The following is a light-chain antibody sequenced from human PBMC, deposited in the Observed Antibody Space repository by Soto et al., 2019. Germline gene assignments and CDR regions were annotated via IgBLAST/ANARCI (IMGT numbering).Light chain of an antibody. V-gene: IGLV2-14*01. CDR1: SSDVGGYNF. CDR2: AVS. Sequence: QSVLTQHASVSGSPGQSITISCTGTSSDVGGYNFVSWYQQHPGKAPKLMIYAVSNRPSGVSYRFSGSKSGNTASLTISGLQAEDEADYYCSSYTSSVTLVFGVGTKLTVL. CDR3: SSYTSSVTLV. J-gene: IGLJ2*01.